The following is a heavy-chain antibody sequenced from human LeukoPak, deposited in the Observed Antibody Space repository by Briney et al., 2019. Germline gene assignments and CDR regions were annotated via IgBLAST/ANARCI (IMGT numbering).Heavy chain of an antibody. CDR3: ARVGLDCSSTSCYARNKYYFDY. CDR1: GFTLSSYE. J-gene: IGHJ4*02. CDR2: IDYSGGSS. D-gene: IGHD2-2*01. Sequence: GGSLRLSCTVSGFTLSSYEMSWIRQAPGKGLEWVSSIDYSGGSSYYADSVKGRFTISRDNSKNTLYLQMNSLRAEDTAVYYCARVGLDCSSTSCYARNKYYFDYWGQGTLVTVSS. V-gene: IGHV3-23*01.